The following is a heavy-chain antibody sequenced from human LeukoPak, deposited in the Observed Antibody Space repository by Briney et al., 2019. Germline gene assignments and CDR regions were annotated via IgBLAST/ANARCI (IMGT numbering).Heavy chain of an antibody. D-gene: IGHD5-24*01. Sequence: GGSLRVYCAASGFTFSSYEINWVRQAPGKGLEWVSYISSGGNYRYYADSVKGRFTISRDNARNSLYLQMNSLRAEDTAVYYCARGRNAYTFDNWGQGTLVTVSS. J-gene: IGHJ4*02. V-gene: IGHV3-48*03. CDR3: ARGRNAYTFDN. CDR2: ISSGGNYR. CDR1: GFTFSSYE.